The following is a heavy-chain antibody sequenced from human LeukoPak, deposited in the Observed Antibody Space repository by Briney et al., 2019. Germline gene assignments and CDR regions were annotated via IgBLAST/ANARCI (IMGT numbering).Heavy chain of an antibody. CDR3: AREILRFDI. J-gene: IGHJ3*02. CDR2: INTDSGNP. V-gene: IGHV7-4-1*02. Sequence: ASVKVSCKASGYSFNSQGMNWVRQAPGQGLEWMGWINTDSGNPTYAQGFTGRFVFSLDSSVSTAYLQISNLMPEDAAKYYCAREILRFDIWGQGAMVTVSS. CDR1: GYSFNSQG.